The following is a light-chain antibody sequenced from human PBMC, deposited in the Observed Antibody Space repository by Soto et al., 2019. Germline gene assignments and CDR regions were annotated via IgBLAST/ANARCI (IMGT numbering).Light chain of an antibody. Sequence: DIQMTQSPASLSASVGDRVTLTCRASQTITSYLNWYQQKPVQAPKLLIYKASNLQSGVPSRFIGRGSGTDFTLTISSLQPEDFATYYCQQSYSTPRTFGQGTRVDFK. V-gene: IGKV1-39*01. J-gene: IGKJ1*01. CDR2: KAS. CDR3: QQSYSTPRT. CDR1: QTITSY.